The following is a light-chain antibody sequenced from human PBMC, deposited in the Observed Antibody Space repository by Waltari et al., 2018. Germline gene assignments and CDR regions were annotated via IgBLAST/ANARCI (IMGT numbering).Light chain of an antibody. Sequence: EIVLTQSPGTLSLSPGERATLSCRASQSVSNNFLNWYQQKPGQAPRLLIYGASSRATGIPDRFSGSESGTDFTLTISRLEPEDFAVYYCQQYDSIVLTFGGGTKVEI. J-gene: IGKJ4*01. CDR1: QSVSNNF. CDR2: GAS. V-gene: IGKV3-20*01. CDR3: QQYDSIVLT.